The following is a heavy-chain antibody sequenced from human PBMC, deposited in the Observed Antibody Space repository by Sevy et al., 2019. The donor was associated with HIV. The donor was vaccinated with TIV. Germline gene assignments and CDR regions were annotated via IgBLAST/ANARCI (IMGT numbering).Heavy chain of an antibody. V-gene: IGHV1-69*13. J-gene: IGHJ4*02. CDR1: GGTFSSYA. CDR2: IIPIFGTA. D-gene: IGHD6-19*01. Sequence: ASVKVSCKASGGTFSSYAISWVRQAPGQGLEWRGGIIPIFGTANYAQKFQGRVTITADESTSTAYMELSSLRSEDTAVYYCARVGYSSGWYVPITFWGQGTLVTVSS. CDR3: ARVGYSSGWYVPITF.